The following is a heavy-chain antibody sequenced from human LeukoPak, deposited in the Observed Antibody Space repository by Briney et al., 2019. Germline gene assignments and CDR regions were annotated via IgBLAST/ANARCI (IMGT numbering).Heavy chain of an antibody. J-gene: IGHJ5*02. CDR2: ISSSGSGGNT. CDR3: ATPGRPTDNWFDP. Sequence: PGGSLRLSCVASGVTLSNYAMSWARQAPGKGLEWVSGISSSGSGGNTYYADSVKGRFTISRDNSKNTLYLQMNSLRAEDTAVYYCATPGRPTDNWFDPWGQGTLVTVSS. CDR1: GVTLSNYA. V-gene: IGHV3-23*01. D-gene: IGHD1-1*01.